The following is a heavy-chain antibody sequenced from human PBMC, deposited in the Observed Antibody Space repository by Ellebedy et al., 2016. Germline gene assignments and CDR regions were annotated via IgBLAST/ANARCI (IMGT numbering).Heavy chain of an antibody. Sequence: GESLKISXAASGFTFSSYWMSWVRQAPGKGLEWVANIKQDGSEKYYVDSVKGRFTISRDNAKNSLYLQMNSLRAEDTAVYYCAGGGYYRFDAFNIWGQGTMVTVSS. CDR3: AGGGYYRFDAFNI. CDR1: GFTFSSYW. D-gene: IGHD3-22*01. CDR2: IKQDGSEK. J-gene: IGHJ3*02. V-gene: IGHV3-7*01.